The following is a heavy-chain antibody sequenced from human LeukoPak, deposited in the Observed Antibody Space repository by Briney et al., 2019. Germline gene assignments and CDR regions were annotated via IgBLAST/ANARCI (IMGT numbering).Heavy chain of an antibody. J-gene: IGHJ4*02. V-gene: IGHV4-34*01. CDR1: GGSISGDS. D-gene: IGHD2-2*01. Sequence: PSETLSLTCAVYGGSISGDSWNWIRQPPGKRLEWIGEIDHSGNLNYNPSLKSRVTISVDTSKNQFSLKLSSVTAADTAVYYCARGITKSDPIVVVPAAIRVAQAFDYWGQGTLVTVSS. CDR2: IDHSGNL. CDR3: ARGITKSDPIVVVPAAIRVAQAFDY.